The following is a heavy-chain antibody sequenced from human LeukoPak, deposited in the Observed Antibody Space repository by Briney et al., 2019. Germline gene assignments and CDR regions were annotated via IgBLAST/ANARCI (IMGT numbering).Heavy chain of an antibody. CDR1: GGSITSSLYY. CDR3: ARLGGPAAKLYYFDY. D-gene: IGHD2/OR15-2a*01. Sequence: SETLSLTCTVSGGSITSSLYYWGWIRQPPGKGLEWIGNIYSSGSTHYNPSFKSRVLIFVDTSKNQFSLILSSVTAADTAVYYCARLGGPAAKLYYFDYWGQGTVDAVSS. J-gene: IGHJ4*02. V-gene: IGHV4-39*01. CDR2: IYSSGST.